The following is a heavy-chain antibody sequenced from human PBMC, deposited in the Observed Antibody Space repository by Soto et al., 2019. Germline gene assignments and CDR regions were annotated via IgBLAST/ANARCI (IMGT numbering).Heavy chain of an antibody. CDR2: IIPIFGTA. CDR1: AGTFSSSA. V-gene: IGHV1-69*06. Sequence: GASVKVSCKASAGTFSSSAISWVRQTPGQGLEWLGGIIPIFGTANYAQKFQGRVTITADKSTSTAYMELSSLRSEDTAVYYCARGGVAAAGTSSPYYYGMDVWGQGTTVTVSS. J-gene: IGHJ6*02. D-gene: IGHD6-13*01. CDR3: ARGGVAAAGTSSPYYYGMDV.